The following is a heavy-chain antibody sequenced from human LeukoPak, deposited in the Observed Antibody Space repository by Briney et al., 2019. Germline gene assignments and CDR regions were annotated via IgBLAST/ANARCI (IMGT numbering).Heavy chain of an antibody. CDR1: GGFISSTNFY. CDR2: FSYSGST. Sequence: SETLSLTCTVSGGFISSTNFYWAWIRQPPGKGLEWIGTFSYSGSTYYTPYLKSRVTISADTSKNQFSLRLSSVTAADRAVYLCARLGDNGSGWYYFDYWGQGTLVTVSA. J-gene: IGHJ4*02. CDR3: ARLGDNGSGWYYFDY. D-gene: IGHD6-19*01. V-gene: IGHV4-39*01.